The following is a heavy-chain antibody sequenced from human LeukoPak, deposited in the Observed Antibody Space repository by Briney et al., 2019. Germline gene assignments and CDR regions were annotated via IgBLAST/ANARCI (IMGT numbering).Heavy chain of an antibody. CDR2: IYTSGST. CDR1: GDSISNYY. V-gene: IGHV4-4*07. CDR3: ARVSLVRGAPDYYFDY. D-gene: IGHD3-10*01. J-gene: IGHJ4*02. Sequence: SETLSLTCTVSGDSISNYYWSWIRQPAGKGLVWIGRIYTSGSTNYNPSLKSRVTMSVDTSKNQFSLKLSSVTAADTAVYYCARVSLVRGAPDYYFDYWGQGTLVTVSS.